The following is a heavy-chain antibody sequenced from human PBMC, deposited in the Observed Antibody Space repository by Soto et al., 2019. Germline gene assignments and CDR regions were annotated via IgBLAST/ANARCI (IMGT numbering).Heavy chain of an antibody. CDR2: IYTSGST. Sequence: QVQLQESGPGLVKPSETLSLTCTVSGGSISSYYWSWIRQPAGKGLEWIGRIYTSGSTNYNPSLKSRVTMSVDTSKNQFSLKLSSVTAADTAVYYCGAGYYSSYYYYGMDVWGQGTTVTVSS. CDR1: GGSISSYY. J-gene: IGHJ6*02. CDR3: GAGYYSSYYYYGMDV. D-gene: IGHD3-9*01. V-gene: IGHV4-4*07.